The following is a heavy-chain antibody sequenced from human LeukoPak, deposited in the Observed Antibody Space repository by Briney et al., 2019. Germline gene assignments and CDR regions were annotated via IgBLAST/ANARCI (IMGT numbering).Heavy chain of an antibody. Sequence: PGGSLRLSCAASGFTFSTYNMNWVRQAPGKGLEWVSYISSGGSTKYYADSAKGRFTISRDNVKNSLFLQMNSLSDDDTAVYYCARDFLTGYFDYWGQGTLVTVSS. CDR1: GFTFSTYN. CDR3: ARDFLTGYFDY. CDR2: ISSGGSTK. V-gene: IGHV3-48*02. J-gene: IGHJ4*02. D-gene: IGHD3-9*01.